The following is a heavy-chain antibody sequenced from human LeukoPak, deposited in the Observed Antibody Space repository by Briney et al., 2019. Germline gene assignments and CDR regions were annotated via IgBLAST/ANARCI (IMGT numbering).Heavy chain of an antibody. J-gene: IGHJ3*02. Sequence: PGRSLRLSCAASGFTFSSYEMNWVRQAPGKGLEWVSYISSSGSTIYYADSVKGRFTISRDNAKNSLYLQMNSLRAEDTAVYYCARDPYSYGPNDAFDIWGQGTMVTVSS. CDR3: ARDPYSYGPNDAFDI. CDR2: ISSSGSTI. V-gene: IGHV3-48*03. CDR1: GFTFSSYE. D-gene: IGHD5-18*01.